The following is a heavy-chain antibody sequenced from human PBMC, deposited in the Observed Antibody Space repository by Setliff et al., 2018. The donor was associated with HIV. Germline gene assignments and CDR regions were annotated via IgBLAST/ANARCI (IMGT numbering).Heavy chain of an antibody. V-gene: IGHV4-38-2*01. CDR3: IRLSFGGSGTYWIQN. D-gene: IGHD3-10*01. J-gene: IGHJ1*01. CDR1: GYSITNGNH. CDR2: IYSTGRT. Sequence: SETLSLTCLVFGYSITNGNHWGWIRQSPGKGLEWIGSIYSTGRTYYNPSHKSRLTLSVDAAKNRFSLRLTSVTAADTGFYYCIRLSFGGSGTYWIQNWGQGTLVTVSS.